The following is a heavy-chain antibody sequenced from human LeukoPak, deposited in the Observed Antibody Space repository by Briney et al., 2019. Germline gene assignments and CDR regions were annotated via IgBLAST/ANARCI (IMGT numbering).Heavy chain of an antibody. J-gene: IGHJ4*02. Sequence: SETLYLTCTVSGGSISSYYWSWIRQPPGKGLDRIGYIYYSGSTNYNPSLKSRVTISVDTSKNQFSLKLSSVTAADTAVYYCARQTLGATSRALDYWGQGTLVTVSS. V-gene: IGHV4-59*08. CDR2: IYYSGST. CDR1: GGSISSYY. CDR3: ARQTLGATSRALDY. D-gene: IGHD5-12*01.